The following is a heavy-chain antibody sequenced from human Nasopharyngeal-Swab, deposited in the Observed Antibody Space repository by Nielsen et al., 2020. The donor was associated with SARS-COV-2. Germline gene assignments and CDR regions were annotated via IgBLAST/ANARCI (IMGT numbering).Heavy chain of an antibody. Sequence: GESLKISCAASGFTFSSYWMSWVRQAPGKGPEWVAYIKEDGSEKYFVDSVKGRFTISRDNAKNSLYLQMNSLRAEDTAVYYCASDYTRFDYWGQGTLVTVSS. CDR1: GFTFSSYW. D-gene: IGHD3-16*01. J-gene: IGHJ4*02. V-gene: IGHV3-7*05. CDR3: ASDYTRFDY. CDR2: IKEDGSEK.